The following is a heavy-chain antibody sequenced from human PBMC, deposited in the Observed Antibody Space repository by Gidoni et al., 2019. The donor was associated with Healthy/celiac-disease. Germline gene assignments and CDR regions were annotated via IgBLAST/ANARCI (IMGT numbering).Heavy chain of an antibody. V-gene: IGHV4-30-4*01. CDR2: IYYSGST. CDR1: GGSLSRGDYY. J-gene: IGHJ3*02. D-gene: IGHD2-15*01. Sequence: QVQLQESGPGLVKPSQTLSLTFTVSGGSLSRGDYYWSWIRQPPGKGLEWIGYIYYSGSTYYNPSLKSRVTISVDTSKNQFSLKLSSVTAADTAVYYCARPGWGVRYCSGGSCYSGDAFDIWGQGTMVTVSS. CDR3: ARPGWGVRYCSGGSCYSGDAFDI.